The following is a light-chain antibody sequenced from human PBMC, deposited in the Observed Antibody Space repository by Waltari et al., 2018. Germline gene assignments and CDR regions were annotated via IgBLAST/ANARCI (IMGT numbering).Light chain of an antibody. V-gene: IGKV3-15*01. CDR2: GAS. CDR1: QSVSSN. Sequence: EIVMTPSPATLSVSTGERATLSCRASQSVSSNLAWYQQKPGQAPRPLIYGASTRATGIPDRFSGSGSGTEFTLTISSLQSEDFAVYYCQQYNNRPPVTFGGGTQVEIK. CDR3: QQYNNRPPVT. J-gene: IGKJ4*01.